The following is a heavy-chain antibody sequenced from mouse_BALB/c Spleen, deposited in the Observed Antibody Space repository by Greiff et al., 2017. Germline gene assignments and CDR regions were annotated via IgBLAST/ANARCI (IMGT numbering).Heavy chain of an antibody. CDR2: IYPGDGDT. Sequence: VKLMESGAELARPGASVKLSCKASGYTFTSYWMQWVKQRPGQGLEWIGAIYPGDGDTRYTQKFTGKATLTAVTSTSTAYMELSSLTNEDSAVYYCTRHGYFYDYWGQGTTLTVSA. V-gene: IGHV1-87*01. J-gene: IGHJ2*01. CDR3: TRHGYFYDY. CDR1: GYTFTSYW. D-gene: IGHD1-2*01.